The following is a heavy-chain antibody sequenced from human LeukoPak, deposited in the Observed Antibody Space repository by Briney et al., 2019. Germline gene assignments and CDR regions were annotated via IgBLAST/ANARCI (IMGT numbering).Heavy chain of an antibody. CDR1: GGSISSGSYY. Sequence: SETLSLTRTVSGGSISSGSYYWSWIRQPAGKGLEWIGRIYTSGSTNYNPSLKSRVTISVDTSKNQFSLKLSSVTAADTAVYYCASGLQAFDYWGQGTLVTVSS. CDR2: IYTSGST. CDR3: ASGLQAFDY. J-gene: IGHJ4*02. V-gene: IGHV4-61*02.